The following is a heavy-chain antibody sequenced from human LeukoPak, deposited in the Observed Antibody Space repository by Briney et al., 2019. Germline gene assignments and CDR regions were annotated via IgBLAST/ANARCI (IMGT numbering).Heavy chain of an antibody. CDR1: GFTLSTYI. V-gene: IGHV3-48*01. J-gene: IGHJ6*03. D-gene: IGHD3/OR15-3a*01. Sequence: PGGSLRLSCAASGFTLSTYIMNWVRQAPGKGLEWVSYINSGSSTIYYADSVKGRFTISRDNAKNSLYLQMNSLRAEDTAVYYCARHLEKDFWTGIYKDYYYYYMDVWGKGTTVTVSS. CDR2: INSGSSTI. CDR3: ARHLEKDFWTGIYKDYYYYYMDV.